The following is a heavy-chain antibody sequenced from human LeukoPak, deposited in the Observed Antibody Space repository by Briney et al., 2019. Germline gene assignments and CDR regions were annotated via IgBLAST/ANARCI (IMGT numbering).Heavy chain of an antibody. CDR2: IYSGGST. V-gene: IGHV3-53*01. CDR1: GLTVSSNC. Sequence: GGSLRLSCAASGLTVSSNCMSWVRQAPGKGLEWVSLIYSGGSTYYTDSVKGRFTISRDNSKNTHYLQMSSLRAEDTAVYYCARRAGDYSHPYDYWGQGILVTVSS. CDR3: ARRAGDYSHPYDY. D-gene: IGHD3-22*01. J-gene: IGHJ4*02.